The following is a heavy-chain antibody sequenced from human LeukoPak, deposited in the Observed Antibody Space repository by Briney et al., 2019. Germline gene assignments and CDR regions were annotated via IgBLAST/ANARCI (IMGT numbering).Heavy chain of an antibody. CDR2: ISQDGSEK. D-gene: IGHD3-16*01. V-gene: IGHV3-7*01. CDR1: GLTFSNYW. Sequence: GGSLTPSCGVSGLTFSNYWLSWVRQAPGKGLEWVATISQDGSEKFYVDSVKGRFSISRDNALSSLYLQMSSLRPEDTAVYYCAREPTYEGLVYWGQGTLVTVSS. CDR3: AREPTYEGLVY. J-gene: IGHJ4*02.